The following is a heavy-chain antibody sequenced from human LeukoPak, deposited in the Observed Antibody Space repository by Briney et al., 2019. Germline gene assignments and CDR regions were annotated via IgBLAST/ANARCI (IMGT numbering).Heavy chain of an antibody. CDR2: ISSGSSYI. J-gene: IGHJ4*02. Sequence: GGSLRLSCAASGLTFTTYTMNWVRQAPGKGLEWVSSISSGSSYIYYADSMKGRFTVSRDNAKNSLYLQMNSLKAEDTAVYFCASHYDIDYWGEGTLVTVSS. CDR3: ASHYDIDY. CDR1: GLTFTTYT. D-gene: IGHD3-9*01. V-gene: IGHV3-21*06.